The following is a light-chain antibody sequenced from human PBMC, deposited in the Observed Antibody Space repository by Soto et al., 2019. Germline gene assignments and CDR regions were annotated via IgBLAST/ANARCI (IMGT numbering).Light chain of an antibody. Sequence: EIVLTQSPGTLSLSPGEGATVSCRVSQSINSKSLVWYQRKFGQAPRLLIYNTSSRATGIPDRFSGSGSGTDFTLSISRLEPDDFAVYYCQHYGGSFIFGPGPKWISN. J-gene: IGKJ3*01. CDR1: QSINSKS. CDR2: NTS. CDR3: QHYGGSFI. V-gene: IGKV3-20*01.